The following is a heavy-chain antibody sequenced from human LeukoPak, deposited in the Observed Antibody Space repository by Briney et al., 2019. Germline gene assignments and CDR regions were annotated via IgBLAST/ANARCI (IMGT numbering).Heavy chain of an antibody. Sequence: ASVKVSCKASGYTFTSYAMNWVRQAPGQGLEWMGWINPNSGGTNYAQKFQGWVTMTRDTSISTAYMELSRLRSDDTAVYYCARRRSYYDSSGYYQRLYYFDYWGQGTLVTVSP. D-gene: IGHD3-22*01. J-gene: IGHJ4*02. CDR1: GYTFTSYA. CDR2: INPNSGGT. CDR3: ARRRSYYDSSGYYQRLYYFDY. V-gene: IGHV1-2*04.